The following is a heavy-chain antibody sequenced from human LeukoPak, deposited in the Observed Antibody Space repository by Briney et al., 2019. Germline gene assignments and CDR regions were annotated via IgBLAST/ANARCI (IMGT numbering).Heavy chain of an antibody. CDR3: AKQRSVFGVGWAAFDI. J-gene: IGHJ3*02. D-gene: IGHD3-3*01. CDR2: ISTRSTYI. V-gene: IGHV3-21*01. Sequence: GGSLRLSCAASGFTFSTYSMNWVRQAPGKGLEWVSCISTRSTYIYYADSVKGRFTISRDNAKNSLYLQMNSLRAEDTAVYYCAKQRSVFGVGWAAFDIWGQGTMVAVSS. CDR1: GFTFSTYS.